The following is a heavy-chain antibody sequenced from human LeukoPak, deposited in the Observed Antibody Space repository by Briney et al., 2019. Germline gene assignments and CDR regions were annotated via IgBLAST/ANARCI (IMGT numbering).Heavy chain of an antibody. CDR3: AKGSLSTVVTPPYFDY. CDR2: ISWNSGSI. CDR1: GFTFDDCA. D-gene: IGHD4-23*01. V-gene: IGHV3-9*03. Sequence: AGRSLRLSCAASGFTFDDCAMHWVRQAPGKGLEWVSGISWNSGSIGYADSVKGRFTISRDNAKNSLYLQMNSLRAEDMALYYCAKGSLSTVVTPPYFDYWGQGTLVTVSS. J-gene: IGHJ4*02.